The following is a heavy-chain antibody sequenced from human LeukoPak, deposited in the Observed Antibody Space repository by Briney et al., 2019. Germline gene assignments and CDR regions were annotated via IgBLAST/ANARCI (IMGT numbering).Heavy chain of an antibody. CDR2: ISSNGGST. Sequence: GGSLRLSCAASGFTFSSYAMHWVRQAPGKGLEYVSAISSNGGSTYYANSVKGRFTIYRDNSKNTLYLQMGSLRAEDMAVYYCARTPNSYGYSYLFDYWGQGTLVTVSS. CDR1: GFTFSSYA. D-gene: IGHD5-18*01. V-gene: IGHV3-64*01. J-gene: IGHJ4*02. CDR3: ARTPNSYGYSYLFDY.